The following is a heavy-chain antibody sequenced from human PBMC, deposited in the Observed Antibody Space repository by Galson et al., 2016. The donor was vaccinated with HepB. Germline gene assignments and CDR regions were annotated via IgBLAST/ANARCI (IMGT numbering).Heavy chain of an antibody. CDR2: IRSRDYGGTI. V-gene: IGHV3-49*03. CDR3: TRVPDYYGSGSYYFNWFDP. Sequence: LRLSCAASGFPFGDYAMSWFRQAPGKGLEWVGFIRSRDYGGTIGYAASVKGRFTISRDDSKSIAYLQMNSLKTEDTAVYYCTRVPDYYGSGSYYFNWFDPWGQGTLVTVSS. J-gene: IGHJ5*02. D-gene: IGHD3-10*01. CDR1: GFPFGDYA.